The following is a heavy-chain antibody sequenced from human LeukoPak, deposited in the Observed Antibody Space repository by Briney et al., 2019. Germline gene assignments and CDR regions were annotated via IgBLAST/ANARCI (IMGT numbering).Heavy chain of an antibody. CDR1: GFTFSSYA. CDR3: ARAPSVLRFLEWLNYFDY. J-gene: IGHJ4*02. CDR2: ISSSSSYI. D-gene: IGHD3-3*01. V-gene: IGHV3-21*01. Sequence: GGSLRLSCAASGFTFSSYAMSWVRQAPGKGLEWVSSISSSSSYIYYADSVKGRFTISRDNAKNSLYLQMTSLRAEDTAVYYCARAPSVLRFLEWLNYFDYWGQGTLVTVSS.